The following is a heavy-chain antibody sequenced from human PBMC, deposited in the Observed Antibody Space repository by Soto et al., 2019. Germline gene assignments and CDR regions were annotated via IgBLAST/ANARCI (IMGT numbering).Heavy chain of an antibody. J-gene: IGHJ5*02. CDR3: AREGMYYYDSSGYYRRGWFDP. D-gene: IGHD3-22*01. Sequence: ASVKVSCKASGYTFTSYGISWVRQAPGQGLEWMGWISAYNGNTNYAQKLQGSVTMTTDTSTSTAYMELRSLRSDDTAVYYCAREGMYYYDSSGYYRRGWFDPWGQGTLVTVSS. CDR1: GYTFTSYG. CDR2: ISAYNGNT. V-gene: IGHV1-18*04.